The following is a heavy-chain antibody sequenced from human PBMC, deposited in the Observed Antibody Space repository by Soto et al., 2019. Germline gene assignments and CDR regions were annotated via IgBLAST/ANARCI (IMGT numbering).Heavy chain of an antibody. D-gene: IGHD2-2*01. V-gene: IGHV3-30-3*01. Sequence: PGGSLRLSCAAFGFTFSSYAMHWVRQAPGKGLEWVAVISYDGSNKYYADSVKGRFTISRDNSKNTLYLQMNSLRAEDTAVYYCARGPRQLSLNYYYYYGMDVWGQGTTVTVSS. CDR2: ISYDGSNK. CDR3: ARGPRQLSLNYYYYYGMDV. J-gene: IGHJ6*02. CDR1: GFTFSSYA.